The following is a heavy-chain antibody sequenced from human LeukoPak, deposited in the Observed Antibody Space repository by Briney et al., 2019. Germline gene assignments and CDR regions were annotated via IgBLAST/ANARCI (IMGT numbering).Heavy chain of an antibody. Sequence: ASVKVSCKASGYTFTGYYMHGVRQAPGQGLEWMGWMNPNSVNTGYAQKFQGRVTMTRNTSISTAYMELSSLRSEDTAVYYCARGHYPADAFDIWGQGTMVTVSS. CDR2: MNPNSVNT. CDR1: GYTFTGYY. D-gene: IGHD1-26*01. CDR3: ARGHYPADAFDI. V-gene: IGHV1-8*02. J-gene: IGHJ3*02.